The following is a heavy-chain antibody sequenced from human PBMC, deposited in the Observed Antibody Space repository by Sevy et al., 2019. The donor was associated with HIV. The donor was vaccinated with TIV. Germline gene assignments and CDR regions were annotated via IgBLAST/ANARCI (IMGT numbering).Heavy chain of an antibody. CDR2: VSVRSGST. Sequence: GGSLRLSCAASGFTFSSYAMSWVRQAPGKGLEWVSGVSVRSGSTYHADSVKGRFTISRDNSKNTLYLDMNSLRAEDTAIYYCAKDQGQLLQYYFDYWGQGTLVTVSS. CDR1: GFTFSSYA. V-gene: IGHV3-23*01. J-gene: IGHJ4*02. D-gene: IGHD2-2*01. CDR3: AKDQGQLLQYYFDY.